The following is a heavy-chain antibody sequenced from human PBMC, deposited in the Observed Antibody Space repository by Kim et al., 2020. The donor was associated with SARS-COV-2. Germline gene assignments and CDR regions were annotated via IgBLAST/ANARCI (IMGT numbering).Heavy chain of an antibody. CDR1: GFTFSDAY. CDR2: IKSRSHGGTT. CDR3: TTDRGITARPIFDS. Sequence: GGSLRLSCAASGFTFSDAYLSWARQAPGKGLEWVGRIKSRSHGGTTDYAAPVKGRFTISRDDSENTLFLQMNSLKSEDTAMYYCTTDRGITARPIFDSWGQGALVTVSS. V-gene: IGHV3-15*01. D-gene: IGHD6-6*01. J-gene: IGHJ4*02.